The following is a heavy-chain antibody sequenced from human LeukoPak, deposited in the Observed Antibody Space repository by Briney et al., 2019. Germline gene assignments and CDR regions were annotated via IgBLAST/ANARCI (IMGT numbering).Heavy chain of an antibody. J-gene: IGHJ5*02. Sequence: ASVKVSCRASGDTFNSNAINWVRQAPGQGLEWMGWISSYNGDTNYAQRVQDRVTMTTDTATSTAYMELRSLRSDDTAVYYCARVPLGDSSTYYYPKPDWFDPWGQGTLVIVSS. CDR2: ISSYNGDT. CDR3: ARVPLGDSSTYYYPKPDWFDP. V-gene: IGHV1-18*01. D-gene: IGHD3-22*01. CDR1: GDTFNSNA.